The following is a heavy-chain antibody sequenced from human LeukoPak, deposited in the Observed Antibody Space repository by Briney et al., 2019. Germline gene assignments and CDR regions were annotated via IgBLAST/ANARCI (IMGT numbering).Heavy chain of an antibody. CDR1: GGSFTGYY. V-gene: IGHV4-34*01. CDR2: VNHFECI. D-gene: IGHD3-10*01. Sequence: SETLSLTCDVSGGSFTGYYWTWIRQPPGKGLEGLGEVNHFECISYNPSLKGRATISADTSRNQLSLKVTSVSAADTAVYYCASGNRQLAYYGSGSRLPYDSWGQGTLVTVSS. CDR3: ASGNRQLAYYGSGSRLPYDS. J-gene: IGHJ4*02.